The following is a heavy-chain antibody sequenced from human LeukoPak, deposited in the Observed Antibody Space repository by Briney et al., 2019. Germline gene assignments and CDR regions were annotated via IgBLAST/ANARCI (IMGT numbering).Heavy chain of an antibody. J-gene: IGHJ4*02. CDR3: ATLTVASTFDY. CDR2: ISSSGGTR. D-gene: IGHD6-19*01. V-gene: IGHV3-48*03. CDR1: GFAFSVYE. Sequence: GGSLRLSCAASGFAFSVYEMYWVRQAPGKGLEWVSYISSSGGTRYYADSVKGRFTISRDNAYNSLFLQMNSLRAEDTAVYYCATLTVASTFDYWGQGTMLTVSS.